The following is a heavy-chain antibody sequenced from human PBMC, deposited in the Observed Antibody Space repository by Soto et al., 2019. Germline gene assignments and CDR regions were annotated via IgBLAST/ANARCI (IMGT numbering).Heavy chain of an antibody. CDR3: AREFPYYVSNDSYLDY. Sequence: SSPLSLTSATTGDRVDITSCGCNGIRSSPLKLGEWLGRTYYRSRWYNDYAVSVKSRKTVTPDTSKNQFSLHLNSVAPEDTAVYYCAREFPYYVSNDSYLDYWGQGVLV. CDR2: TYYRSRWYN. D-gene: IGHD3-16*01. CDR1: GDRVDITSCG. V-gene: IGHV6-1*01. J-gene: IGHJ4*02.